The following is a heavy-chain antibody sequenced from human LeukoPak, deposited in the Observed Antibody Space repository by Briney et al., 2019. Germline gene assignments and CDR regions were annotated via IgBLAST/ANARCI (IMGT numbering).Heavy chain of an antibody. D-gene: IGHD6-13*01. J-gene: IGHJ4*02. CDR2: ISSIGSTI. CDR1: GFTFSSYE. CDR3: ARDPRSSSWYY. V-gene: IGHV3-48*03. Sequence: GGSLIISCPASGFTFSSYEMNWVRQALGEGLERVSYISSIGSTIYYADSVKGRFTISRDNAKNSLYLKMNSMRAEDTAVYYCARDPRSSSWYYWGQGTLVTVSS.